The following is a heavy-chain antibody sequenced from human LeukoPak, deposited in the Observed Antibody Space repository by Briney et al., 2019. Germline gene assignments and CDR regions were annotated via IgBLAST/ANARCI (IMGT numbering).Heavy chain of an antibody. CDR2: IYTSGST. V-gene: IGHV4-4*07. Sequence: SETLSLTCTVSGGSISSYYWSWIRQPAGKGLEWIGRIYTSGSTNYNASPKSRVSMSVDTPKNQFSLKLSSVTAADTAVFYCARENSGSYREFDYWGQGTLVTVSS. D-gene: IGHD1-26*01. J-gene: IGHJ4*02. CDR1: GGSISSYY. CDR3: ARENSGSYREFDY.